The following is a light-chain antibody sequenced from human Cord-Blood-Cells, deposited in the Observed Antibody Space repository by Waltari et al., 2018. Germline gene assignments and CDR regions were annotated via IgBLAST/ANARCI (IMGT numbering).Light chain of an antibody. V-gene: IGLV6-57*03. Sequence: NFMLTQPHSVSESPGKTVTISCPRSSGSIASNYVQWYQQRPGSAPTTVIYEDNQRPSGVPDRFSGSIDSSSNSASLTISGLKTEDEADYYCQSYDSSLGVFGGGTKLTVL. J-gene: IGLJ3*02. CDR1: SGSIASNY. CDR3: QSYDSSLGV. CDR2: EDN.